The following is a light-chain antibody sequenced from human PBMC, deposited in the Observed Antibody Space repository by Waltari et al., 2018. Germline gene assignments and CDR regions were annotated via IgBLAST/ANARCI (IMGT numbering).Light chain of an antibody. CDR1: QSISSY. Sequence: ELVLTQSPGTLSLSPGERATLPCRASQSISSYLAWYQQKPGQPPRLLIYAASSRATGIPDKFSGSGSGTDFSLTISRLEPEDFAVYYCQNHERLPAMFGQGTKVEIK. J-gene: IGKJ1*01. CDR2: AAS. V-gene: IGKV3-20*01. CDR3: QNHERLPAM.